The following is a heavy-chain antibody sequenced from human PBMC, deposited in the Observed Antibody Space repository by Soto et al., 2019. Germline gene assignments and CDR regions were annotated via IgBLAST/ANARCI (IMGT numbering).Heavy chain of an antibody. CDR3: ARDATYSSSWPYYFDY. CDR1: GFIFSTYA. Sequence: GGSLRLSCAGSGFIFSTYAMSWVRQAPGKGLEWVSGIGASGAGTYYTDSVKGRFTISRDNSKNTLYLQMNSLRVEDTAVYYCARDATYSSSWPYYFDYWGQGTLVTVSS. D-gene: IGHD6-13*01. J-gene: IGHJ4*02. V-gene: IGHV3-23*01. CDR2: IGASGAGT.